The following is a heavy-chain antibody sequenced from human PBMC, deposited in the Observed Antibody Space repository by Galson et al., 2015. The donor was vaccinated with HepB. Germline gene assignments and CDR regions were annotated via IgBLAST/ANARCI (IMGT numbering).Heavy chain of an antibody. V-gene: IGHV3-48*02. CDR2: ISSSSSTI. D-gene: IGHD3-9*01. CDR3: AREGLESYDILTGYYGFDP. Sequence: SLRLSCAASGFTFSSYSMNWVRQAPGKGLEWVSYISSSSSTIYYADSVKGRFTISRDNAKNSLYLQMNSLRDEDTAGYYCAREGLESYDILTGYYGFDPWGQGTLVTVSS. CDR1: GFTFSSYS. J-gene: IGHJ5*02.